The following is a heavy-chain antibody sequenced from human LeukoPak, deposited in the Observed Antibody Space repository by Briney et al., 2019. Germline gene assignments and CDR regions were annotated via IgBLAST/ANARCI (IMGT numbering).Heavy chain of an antibody. D-gene: IGHD2-15*01. J-gene: IGHJ6*03. V-gene: IGHV3-23*01. CDR1: GFTFSSYA. CDR3: AKDTTAWWYHRAYMDV. CDR2: ISGSGDTT. Sequence: QPGGSLRLSCAASGFTFSSYAMSWVRHAPGGGLEWVSAISGSGDTTYHADSVKGRFTISRDNSENRLSLQMDSLRAEDTAVYFCAKDTTAWWYHRAYMDVWGKGTTVTVSS.